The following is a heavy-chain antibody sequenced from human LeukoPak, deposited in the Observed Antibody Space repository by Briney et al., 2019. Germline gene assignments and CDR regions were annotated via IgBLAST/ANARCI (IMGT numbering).Heavy chain of an antibody. J-gene: IGHJ3*01. CDR1: GFSLSFSGVG. CDR3: AHRHYYQRGGAFDV. CDR2: IYWDDDK. V-gene: IGHV2-5*02. D-gene: IGHD3-10*01. Sequence: SGPTLVKPTQTLTLTCSFSGFSLSFSGVGVGWIRQPPGKALEWLALIYWDDDKRYSPSLKSRLTITKDTAKNQVVLIMPKMDPVDTATYFCAHRHYYQRGGAFDVWGQGTMVTVSS.